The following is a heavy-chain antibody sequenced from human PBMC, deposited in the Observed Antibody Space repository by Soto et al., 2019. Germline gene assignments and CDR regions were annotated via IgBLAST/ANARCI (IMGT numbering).Heavy chain of an antibody. Sequence: SETLSLTCTVSDVSISSTDWWRRWVRQPPGKGLEWIGEIYLHGTTEYSPSLESRVTVSADTSNNQFSLRLSSVTAADTAVYYCARGHTYTWHHWSQGTLVTVSS. CDR3: ARGHTYTWHH. CDR1: DVSISSTDW. V-gene: IGHV4-4*02. CDR2: IYLHGTT. D-gene: IGHD1-20*01. J-gene: IGHJ5*02.